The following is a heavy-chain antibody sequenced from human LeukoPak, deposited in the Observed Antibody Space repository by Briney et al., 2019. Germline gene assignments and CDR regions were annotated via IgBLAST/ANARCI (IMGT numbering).Heavy chain of an antibody. CDR1: GFTFSSYG. CDR2: ISGSGGST. CDR3: AKDSSGWYEYFDY. Sequence: GGTLRLSCAASGFTFSSYGMSWVRQAPGKGLEWVSAISGSGGSTYYADSVKGRFTISRDNSKNTLYLQMNSLRAEDTAVYYCAKDSSGWYEYFDYWGQGTLVTVSS. D-gene: IGHD6-19*01. J-gene: IGHJ4*02. V-gene: IGHV3-23*01.